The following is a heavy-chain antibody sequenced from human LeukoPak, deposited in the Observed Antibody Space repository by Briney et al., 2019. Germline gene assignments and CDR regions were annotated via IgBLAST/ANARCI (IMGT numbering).Heavy chain of an antibody. V-gene: IGHV1-46*01. CDR2: IYPRDGST. CDR1: GYTFTSNY. CDR3: ARDQEGFDY. J-gene: IGHJ4*02. Sequence: ASVKVSCKASGYTFTSNYIHWVRQAPGQGLEWMGMIYPRDGSTSYAQKSQGRVTVTRDTSTSTVHMELSGLRSGDTAVYYCARDQEGFDYWGQGTLVTVSS.